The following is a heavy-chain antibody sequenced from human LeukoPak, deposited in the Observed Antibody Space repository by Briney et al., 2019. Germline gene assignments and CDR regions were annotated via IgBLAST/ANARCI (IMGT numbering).Heavy chain of an antibody. CDR3: ARGTDGDGAFDI. CDR1: GFTFSSYA. Sequence: GGSLRLSCAASGFTFSSYAMHWVRQAPGKGLEYVSVISSNGGSTSYANSVKGRFTISRDNSKNTLFLQMGSLRAEDMGVYYCARGTDGDGAFDIWGQGTMVTVSS. V-gene: IGHV3-64*01. CDR2: ISSNGGST. J-gene: IGHJ3*02. D-gene: IGHD3-10*01.